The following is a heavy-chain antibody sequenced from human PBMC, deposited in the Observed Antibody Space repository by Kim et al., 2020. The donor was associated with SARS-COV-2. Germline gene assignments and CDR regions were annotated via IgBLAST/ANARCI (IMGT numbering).Heavy chain of an antibody. J-gene: IGHJ4*02. Sequence: GGSLRLSCAASGFTFDDYAMHWVRQAPGKGLEWVSGISWNSGSIGYADSVKGRFTISRDNAKNSLYLQMNSLRAEDTALYYCAKAMVRGVPARGGYFDYWGQGTLVTVSS. V-gene: IGHV3-9*01. CDR3: AKAMVRGVPARGGYFDY. CDR2: ISWNSGSI. D-gene: IGHD3-10*01. CDR1: GFTFDDYA.